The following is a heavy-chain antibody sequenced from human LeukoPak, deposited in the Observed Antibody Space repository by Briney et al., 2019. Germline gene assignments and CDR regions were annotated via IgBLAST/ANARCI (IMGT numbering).Heavy chain of an antibody. CDR2: INAGNGNT. Sequence: ASVKVSCKASGYTFNSYAMHWVRQAPGQRLEWMGWINAGNGNTKYSQKFQGRVTMTRDTSTSTVYMELSSLRSDDTAVYYCARTAARRFDYWGQGTLVNVSS. CDR3: ARTAARRFDY. J-gene: IGHJ4*02. V-gene: IGHV1-3*01. CDR1: GYTFNSYA. D-gene: IGHD6-6*01.